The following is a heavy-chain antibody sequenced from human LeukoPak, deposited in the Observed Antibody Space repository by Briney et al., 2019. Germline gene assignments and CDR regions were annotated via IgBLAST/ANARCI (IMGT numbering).Heavy chain of an antibody. V-gene: IGHV4-39*07. J-gene: IGHJ3*02. CDR2: IYYSGIT. CDR1: GDSISSSSFY. CDR3: ARSGPAAGRPDAFDI. D-gene: IGHD2-2*01. Sequence: KPSETLSLACTVSGDSISSSSFYWAWIRQPPGKGLECIGTIYYSGITYYSSSLKSRVTISVDTSKNQFSLKLSSVTAADTAVYFCARSGPAAGRPDAFDIWGQGTMVTVSS.